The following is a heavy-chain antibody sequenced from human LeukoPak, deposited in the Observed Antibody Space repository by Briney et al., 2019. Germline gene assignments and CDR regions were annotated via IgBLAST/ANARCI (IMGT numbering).Heavy chain of an antibody. J-gene: IGHJ2*01. V-gene: IGHV4-39*07. CDR3: ATTHTKSFLWYFDL. D-gene: IGHD2-8*01. CDR2: IYYTGST. CDR1: GGSVSTSSYY. Sequence: PSETLSLTCTVSGGSVSTSSYYWGWIRQPPGQGLEWIGSIYYTGSTYYNPSLKSRVTISIDMSKNQFSLNLRSVTSADTAVYYCATTHTKSFLWYFDLWGRGTLVTVSS.